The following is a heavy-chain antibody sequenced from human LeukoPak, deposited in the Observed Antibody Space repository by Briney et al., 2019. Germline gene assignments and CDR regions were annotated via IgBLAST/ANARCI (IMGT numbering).Heavy chain of an antibody. D-gene: IGHD3-22*01. J-gene: IGHJ4*02. CDR1: GFTFSSYS. Sequence: PGGSLRLSCAASGFTFSSYSMKWVRQAPGKGLEGVSYISRSSSTKYYADSVKGRFTISRDNAKNSLYLQMNSLRAEDTAVYYCARDYYYYDSSSMGGYYFDYWGQGTLVTVSS. V-gene: IGHV3-48*01. CDR2: ISRSSSTK. CDR3: ARDYYYYDSSSMGGYYFDY.